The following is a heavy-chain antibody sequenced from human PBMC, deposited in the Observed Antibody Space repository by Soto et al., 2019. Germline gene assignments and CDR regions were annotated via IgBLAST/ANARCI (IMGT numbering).Heavy chain of an antibody. V-gene: IGHV4-4*02. J-gene: IGHJ4*02. CDR3: ARGSSWYWKYFDY. CDR2: IYYSGST. D-gene: IGHD6-13*01. Sequence: SETLSLTCTVSGGSISNNNWWSWVRQPPGKGLEWIGYIYYSGSTNYNPSLKSRVTISVDTSKNQFSLKLSSVTAADTAVYYCARGSSWYWKYFDYWGQGTLVTVSS. CDR1: GGSISNNNW.